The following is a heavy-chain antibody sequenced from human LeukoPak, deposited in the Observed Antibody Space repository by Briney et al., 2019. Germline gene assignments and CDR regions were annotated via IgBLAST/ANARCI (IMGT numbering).Heavy chain of an antibody. Sequence: GGSLRLSCAASGFTFSSYAIHWVRQAPGKGLEWVAVISYDGSNKYYADSVKGRFTISRDNSKNTLYLQMNSLRAEDTAVYYCARVSIGWYSFDYWGQGTLVTVSS. CDR3: ARVSIGWYSFDY. J-gene: IGHJ4*02. D-gene: IGHD6-19*01. CDR1: GFTFSSYA. V-gene: IGHV3-30-3*01. CDR2: ISYDGSNK.